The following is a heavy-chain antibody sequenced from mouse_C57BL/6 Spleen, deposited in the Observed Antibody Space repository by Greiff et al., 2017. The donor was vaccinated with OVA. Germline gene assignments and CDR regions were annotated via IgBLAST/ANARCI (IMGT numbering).Heavy chain of an antibody. Sequence: VQLQQPGAELVKPGASVKLSCKASGYTFTSYWMHWVKQRPGQGLEWIGMIHPNSGSTNYNEKFKSKATLTVDKSSSTAYMQLRSLTSEDSAVYYCARRDSYYDCDGGAWFAYWGQGTLVTVSA. CDR3: ARRDSYYDCDGGAWFAY. V-gene: IGHV1-64*01. CDR2: IHPNSGST. J-gene: IGHJ3*01. D-gene: IGHD2-4*01. CDR1: GYTFTSYW.